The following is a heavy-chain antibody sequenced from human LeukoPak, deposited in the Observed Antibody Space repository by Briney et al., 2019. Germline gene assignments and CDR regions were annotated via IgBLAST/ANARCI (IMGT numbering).Heavy chain of an antibody. CDR2: ISGSGGST. D-gene: IGHD6-19*01. CDR1: GFPFSTYA. CDR3: ANRIAVAGDY. J-gene: IGHJ4*02. V-gene: IGHV3-23*01. Sequence: PGGSLRLSCAASGFPFSTYAMSWVRQAPGKGLEWVSAISGSGGSTYYADSVKGRFTISRDNSKNTLYLQMNSLRAEDTAVYYCANRIAVAGDYWGQGTLVTVSS.